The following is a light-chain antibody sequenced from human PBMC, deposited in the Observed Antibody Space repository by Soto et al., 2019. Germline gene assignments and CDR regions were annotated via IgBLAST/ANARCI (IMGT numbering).Light chain of an antibody. Sequence: EIVLTQSPATLSLSPGERATLSCRASQYISSDLAWYQHKPGQAPRLLIYDASDRATGIPARFSGSGSGTDFSLTNISLVHEEYAIYYCQKRRSWPPITFGQGTRLEIK. V-gene: IGKV3-11*01. J-gene: IGKJ5*01. CDR3: QKRRSWPPIT. CDR2: DAS. CDR1: QYISSD.